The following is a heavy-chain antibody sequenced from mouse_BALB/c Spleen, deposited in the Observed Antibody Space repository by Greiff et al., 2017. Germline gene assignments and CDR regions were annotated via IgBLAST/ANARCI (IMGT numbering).Heavy chain of an antibody. CDR3: TRELGYFDV. CDR1: GFTFSSYT. V-gene: IGHV5-6-4*01. J-gene: IGHJ1*01. CDR2: ISSGGSYT. Sequence: EVQRVESGGGLVKPGGSLKLSCAASGFTFSSYTMSWVRQTPEKRLEWVATISSGGSYTYYPDSVKGRFTISRDNAKNTLYLQMSSLKSEDTAMYYCTRELGYFDVWGAGTTVTVSS.